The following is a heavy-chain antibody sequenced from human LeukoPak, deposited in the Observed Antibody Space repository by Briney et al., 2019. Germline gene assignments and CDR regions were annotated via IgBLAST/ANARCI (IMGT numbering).Heavy chain of an antibody. CDR1: GGSISSYY. J-gene: IGHJ5*02. Sequence: SETLSLTRTVSGGSISSYYWSWIRQPPGKGLEWIGYIYYSGSTNYNPSLKSRVTISVDTSKNQFSLKLSSVTAADTAVYYCARWGGSSSEINWFDPWGQGTLVTVSS. CDR2: IYYSGST. V-gene: IGHV4-59*01. CDR3: ARWGGSSSEINWFDP. D-gene: IGHD1-26*01.